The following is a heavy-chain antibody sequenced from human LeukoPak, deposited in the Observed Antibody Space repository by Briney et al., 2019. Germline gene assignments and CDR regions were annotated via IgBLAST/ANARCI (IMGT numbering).Heavy chain of an antibody. CDR2: IKQDGSEK. CDR3: AREDHSNYLY. V-gene: IGHV3-7*01. D-gene: IGHD4-11*01. J-gene: IGHJ4*02. Sequence: GGSLRLSCAASGFSFSNYWMAWVRQAPGKGLEWVASIKQDGSEKFYVDSMKGRFTISRDNAKNSLYLQMNSLRAEDTAMYYCAREDHSNYLYWGQGTLVTVSS. CDR1: GFSFSNYW.